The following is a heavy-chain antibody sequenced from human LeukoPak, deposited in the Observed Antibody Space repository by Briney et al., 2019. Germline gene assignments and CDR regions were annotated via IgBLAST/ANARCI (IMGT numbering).Heavy chain of an antibody. J-gene: IGHJ4*02. CDR1: GYTFTGYY. CDR2: INPNSGGT. V-gene: IGHV1-2*02. Sequence: ASVKVSCKASGYTFTGYYMHWVRQAPGQGLEWMGWINPNSGGTNYAQKFQGRVTMTRDTSISTAYMELSRLRSDDTAVYYCARGNTAMAGDFDYWGQGTLVTVSS. CDR3: ARGNTAMAGDFDY. D-gene: IGHD5-18*01.